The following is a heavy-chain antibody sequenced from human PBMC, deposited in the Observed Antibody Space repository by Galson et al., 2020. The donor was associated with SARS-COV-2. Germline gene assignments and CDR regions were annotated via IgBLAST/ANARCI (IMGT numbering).Heavy chain of an antibody. V-gene: IGHV3-49*04. CDR2: IRSKAYGGTT. J-gene: IGHJ4*02. CDR1: GFTFGDYA. Sequence: TGGSLRLSCTVFGFTFGDYAMSWVRQAPGKGLEWVSHIRSKAYGGTTEYAASVKGRFSISRDDSKSIAYLQMNSLKTEDTAVYYCTRLDYWGQGTLVTVSS. CDR3: TRLDY.